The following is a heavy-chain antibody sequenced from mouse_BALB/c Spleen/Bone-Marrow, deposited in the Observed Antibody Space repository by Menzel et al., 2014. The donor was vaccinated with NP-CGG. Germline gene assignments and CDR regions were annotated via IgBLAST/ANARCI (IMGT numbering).Heavy chain of an antibody. CDR1: GFTFTDYY. J-gene: IGHJ1*01. D-gene: IGHD2-4*01. V-gene: IGHV7-3*02. CDR3: ARDINYDIYWYFDV. Sequence: DVKLVESGGGLVQPGGSLRLSCATSGFTFTDYYMSWVRQPPGKALEWLGFIRNKANGYTTEYSASVKGRFTISRDNSRSILYLQMNTLRAEDSATYYCARDINYDIYWYFDVWGAGTTVTVSS. CDR2: IRNKANGYTT.